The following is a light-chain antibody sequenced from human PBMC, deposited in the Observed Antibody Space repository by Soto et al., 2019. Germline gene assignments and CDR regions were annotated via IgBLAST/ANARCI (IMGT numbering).Light chain of an antibody. CDR3: CSYAGSSTYVV. Sequence: QSALTQPASVSGSPGQSITISCTGTSSDGGSYNLVSWYQQHPGKAPKLMIYEGSKRPSGVSNRFSGSKSGNTAFLTISGLQADDEADYYCCSYAGSSTYVVFGGGTKLTVL. J-gene: IGLJ2*01. CDR2: EGS. CDR1: SSDGGSYNL. V-gene: IGLV2-23*01.